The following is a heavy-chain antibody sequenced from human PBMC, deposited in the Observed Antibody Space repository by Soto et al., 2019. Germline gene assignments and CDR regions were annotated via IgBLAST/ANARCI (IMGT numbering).Heavy chain of an antibody. CDR2: IIPIFGTA. CDR1: GGTVSSYA. D-gene: IGHD3-22*01. V-gene: IGHV1-69*06. CDR3: ASPEVDSSGSHDAFDI. J-gene: IGHJ3*02. Sequence: ASVKVSCEASGGTVSSYAISWVRQAPGQGLEWMGGIIPIFGTANYAQKFQGRVTITADKSTSTAYMELSSLRSEDTAVYYCASPEVDSSGSHDAFDIWGPGTMVTVSS.